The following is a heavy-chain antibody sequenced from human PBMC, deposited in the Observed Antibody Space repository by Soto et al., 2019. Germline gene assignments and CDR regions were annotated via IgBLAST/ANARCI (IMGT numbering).Heavy chain of an antibody. CDR3: AEISSLQWYYMDV. D-gene: IGHD6-19*01. CDR1: GDSVSSNSAA. CDR2: TYYRSRWYN. Sequence: PSQTLSLTCVISGDSVSSNSAAWNWIRQSPSRGLEWLGRTYYRSRWYNDYAVSVRSRITVNADTSKNQFSLHLNSVTPEDTAEDYCAEISSLQWYYMDVWDKGTRVTVS. V-gene: IGHV6-1*01. J-gene: IGHJ6*03.